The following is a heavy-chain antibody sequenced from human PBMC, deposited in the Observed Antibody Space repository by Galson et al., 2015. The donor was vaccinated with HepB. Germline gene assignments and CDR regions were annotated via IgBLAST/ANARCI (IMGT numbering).Heavy chain of an antibody. V-gene: IGHV3-23*01. CDR1: GFTFSGYA. CDR3: ARDGYDYVWGSDRTKLFQS. CDR2: ISGGGGTT. Sequence: SLRLSCAASGFTFSGYAMSWVRQAPGKGLEWVSTISGGGGTTYYADSVKGRFTISRDNSDNMLYVQMNSLRAEDTAVYFCARDGYDYVWGSDRTKLFQSWGQGTLVTVSA. J-gene: IGHJ4*02. D-gene: IGHD3-16*01.